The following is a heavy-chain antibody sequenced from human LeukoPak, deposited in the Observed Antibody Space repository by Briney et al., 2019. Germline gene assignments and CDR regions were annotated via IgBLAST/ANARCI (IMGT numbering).Heavy chain of an antibody. V-gene: IGHV3-30*04. J-gene: IGHJ6*02. CDR2: IAHDGSNK. Sequence: GGSLRLSCTASGFTFSSHGIHWVRQAPGKGLEWVAVIAHDGSNKDYADSVKGRFTISRDNSKNTLYLQMNSLRAEDTAVYYCARDTRAVTTQNYYYYGMDVWGQGTTVTVSS. CDR1: GFTFSSHG. D-gene: IGHD4-17*01. CDR3: ARDTRAVTTQNYYYYGMDV.